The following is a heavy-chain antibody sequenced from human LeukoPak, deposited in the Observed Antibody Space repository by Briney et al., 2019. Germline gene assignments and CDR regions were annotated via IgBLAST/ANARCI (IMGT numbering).Heavy chain of an antibody. V-gene: IGHV1-69*05. CDR2: IIPIFGTA. J-gene: IGHJ6*03. CDR3: ARSLSTAMVENYYYYYYMDV. Sequence: ASVKVSCKASGGTFSSYAISWVRQAPGQGLEWMGGIIPIFGTANYAQKFQGRVTITTDESTSTAYMELSSLRSEDTAVYYCARSLSTAMVENYYYYYYMDVWGKGTTVTVSS. D-gene: IGHD5-18*01. CDR1: GGTFSSYA.